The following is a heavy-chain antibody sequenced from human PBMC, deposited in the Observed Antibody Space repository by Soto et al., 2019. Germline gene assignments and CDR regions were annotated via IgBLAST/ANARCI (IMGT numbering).Heavy chain of an antibody. V-gene: IGHV1-18*01. CDR2: ISAYNGNT. D-gene: IGHD1-1*01. CDR3: ASHPTGTMRSGGMDV. J-gene: IGHJ6*02. CDR1: GYTFTSYG. Sequence: QVQLVQSGAEVKKPGASVKVSCKASGYTFTSYGISWVRQAPGQGLEWMGWISAYNGNTNYAQKLQGRVTMTTDTSTSTAYMELRSLRSDDTAVYYFASHPTGTMRSGGMDVWGQGTTVTVSS.